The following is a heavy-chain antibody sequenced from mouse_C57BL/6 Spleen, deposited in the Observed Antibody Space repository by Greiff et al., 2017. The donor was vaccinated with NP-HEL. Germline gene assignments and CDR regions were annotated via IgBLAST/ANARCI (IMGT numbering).Heavy chain of an antibody. CDR1: GFTFSDYG. D-gene: IGHD4-1*01. V-gene: IGHV5-17*01. CDR2: ISSGSSTI. Sequence: VQLKESGGGLVKPGGSLKLSCAASGFTFSDYGMHWVRQAPEKGLEWVAYISSGSSTIYYADTVKGRFTISRDNAKNTLFLQMTSLRSEDTAMYYCAVTGFFDYWGQGTTLTVSS. CDR3: AVTGFFDY. J-gene: IGHJ2*01.